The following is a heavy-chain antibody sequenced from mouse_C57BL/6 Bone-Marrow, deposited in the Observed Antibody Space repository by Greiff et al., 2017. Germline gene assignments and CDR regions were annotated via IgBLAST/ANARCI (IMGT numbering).Heavy chain of an antibody. CDR3: TRGMGYGNYGSFAY. CDR2: IYPGNRDT. V-gene: IGHV1-5*01. J-gene: IGHJ3*01. CDR1: GYTFTSYW. Sequence: EVQLQQSGTVLARPGASVKMSCKTSGYTFTSYWMHWVKQRPGQGLEWIGAIYPGNRDTSYNQKFKGKAKLTAVTSASTAYMELSSLTNEDSAVYYCTRGMGYGNYGSFAYWGQGTLVTVSA. D-gene: IGHD2-10*02.